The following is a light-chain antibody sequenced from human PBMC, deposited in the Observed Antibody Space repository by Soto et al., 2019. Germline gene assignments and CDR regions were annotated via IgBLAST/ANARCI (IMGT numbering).Light chain of an antibody. CDR2: SAS. CDR1: QALSNY. CDR3: QQRSNWPPSWT. Sequence: DIQFTQSPSVLSASVGDTVTITCRASQALSNYLAWYQQKPGKAPDLLIYSASTLQSGVPSRFSGSGSGTDFTLTISSLEPEDFAVYYCQQRSNWPPSWTFGQGTKVDIK. V-gene: IGKV1-9*01. J-gene: IGKJ1*01.